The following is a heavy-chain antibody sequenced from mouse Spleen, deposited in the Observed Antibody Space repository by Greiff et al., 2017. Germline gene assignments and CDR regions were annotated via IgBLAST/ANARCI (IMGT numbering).Heavy chain of an antibody. Sequence: EVKLVESGGGLVQPGGSRKLSCAASGFTFSDYGMAWVRQAPGKGPEWVAFISNLAYSIYYADTVTGRFTISRENAKNTLYLEMSSLRSEDTAMYYCARDGAPYYGSSYWYFDVWGAGTTVTVSS. CDR1: GFTFSDYG. CDR2: ISNLAYSI. D-gene: IGHD1-1*01. V-gene: IGHV5-15*02. CDR3: ARDGAPYYGSSYWYFDV. J-gene: IGHJ1*01.